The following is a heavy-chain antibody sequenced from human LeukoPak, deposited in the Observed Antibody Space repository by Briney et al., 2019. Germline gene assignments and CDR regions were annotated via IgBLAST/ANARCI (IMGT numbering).Heavy chain of an antibody. CDR2: IGTTSGAI. CDR3: ARGGTLPDY. Sequence: GGSLRLSCAASGFTFNAFGMNWVRQAPGKGLEWVSYIGTTSGAIYYADSVKGRFTISRDSAKNTLYVQMNSLRAADTAVYYCARGGTLPDYWGQGTLVTVSS. J-gene: IGHJ4*02. V-gene: IGHV3-48*01. CDR1: GFTFNAFG. D-gene: IGHD2-15*01.